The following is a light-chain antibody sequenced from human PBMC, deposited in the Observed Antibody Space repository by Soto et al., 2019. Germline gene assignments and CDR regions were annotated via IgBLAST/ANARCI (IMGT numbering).Light chain of an antibody. J-gene: IGKJ1*01. V-gene: IGKV1-5*03. CDR1: ESIDSW. CDR3: QQYNSYRA. Sequence: TQSPGTLSASVGDRVTITCRASESIDSWLAWHQQKPGRAPKLLISKASSLESGVPSRFSGSGSGTEFTLTISSLQPDDFATYYCQQYNSYRAFGQGTKVDIK. CDR2: KAS.